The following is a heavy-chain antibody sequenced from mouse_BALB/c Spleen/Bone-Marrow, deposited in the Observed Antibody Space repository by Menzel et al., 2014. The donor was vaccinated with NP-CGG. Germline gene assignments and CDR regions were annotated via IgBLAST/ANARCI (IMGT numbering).Heavy chain of an antibody. J-gene: IGHJ2*01. CDR2: IDPANGNT. V-gene: IGHV14-3*02. D-gene: IGHD1-1*01. CDR1: GFNIKDTY. CDR3: ARSYGSSPFDY. Sequence: EAKLMESGAELVKPGASVKLSCTASGFNIKDTYMHWVKQRPEQGLEWIGRIDPANGNTKYDPKFQGKATITADTSSNTAYLQLSSLTSEDTAVYYCARSYGSSPFDYWGQGTTLTVSS.